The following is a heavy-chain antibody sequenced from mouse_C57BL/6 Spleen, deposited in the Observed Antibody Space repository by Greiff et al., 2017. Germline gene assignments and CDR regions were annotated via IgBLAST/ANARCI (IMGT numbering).Heavy chain of an antibody. D-gene: IGHD2-2*01. Sequence: EVQGVESGGGLVQPGGSLSLSCAASGFTFTDYYMSWVRQPPGKALEWLGFIRNKANGYTTEYSASVKGRFTISRDNSQSILYLQMNTLRAEDSATYYCARSTMVTTGYFDVWGTGTTVTVSS. J-gene: IGHJ1*03. CDR3: ARSTMVTTGYFDV. CDR2: IRNKANGYTT. CDR1: GFTFTDYY. V-gene: IGHV7-3*01.